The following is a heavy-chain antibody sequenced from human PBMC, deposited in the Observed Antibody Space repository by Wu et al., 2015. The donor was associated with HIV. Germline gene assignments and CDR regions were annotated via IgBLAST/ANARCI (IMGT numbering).Heavy chain of an antibody. CDR3: ARSEDYYDSSGYGRDAFDI. CDR1: GGTFSSYA. Sequence: QVQLVQSGAEVKKPGSSVTVSCKASGGTFSSYAISWVRQAPGQGLEWMGGIIPIFGTANYAQKFQGRVTITTDESTSTAYMELSSLRSEDTAVYYCARSEDYYDSSGYGRDAFDIWGQGTMVTVSS. D-gene: IGHD3-22*01. CDR2: IIPIFGTA. V-gene: IGHV1-69*05. J-gene: IGHJ3*02.